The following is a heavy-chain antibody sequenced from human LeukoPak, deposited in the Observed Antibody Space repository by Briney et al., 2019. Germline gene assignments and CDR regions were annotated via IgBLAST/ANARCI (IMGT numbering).Heavy chain of an antibody. CDR3: ARRDSYSSGYYYFDY. J-gene: IGHJ4*02. D-gene: IGHD3-22*01. CDR1: GGSISSSSYY. Sequence: SETLSLTCTVSGGSISSSSYYWGWIRQPPGKGLDWIGIINYRGNTYYNPSLKSRVTISVDTSKNQFSLKLSSVTAADTAVYYCARRDSYSSGYYYFDYWGQGTLVTVSS. CDR2: INYRGNT. V-gene: IGHV4-39*01.